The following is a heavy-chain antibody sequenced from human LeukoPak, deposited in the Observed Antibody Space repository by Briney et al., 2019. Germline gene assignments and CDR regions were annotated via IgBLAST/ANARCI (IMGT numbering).Heavy chain of an antibody. CDR2: IYYSGST. V-gene: IGHV4-59*01. D-gene: IGHD3-3*01. CDR3: ARGGTMVAYYDFWSGTRGFDY. Sequence: SETLSLTCTVSGGSISSCYWSWIRQPPGKGLEWIGYIYYSGSTNYNPSLKSRVTISVDTSKNQFSLKLSSVTAADTAVYYCARGGTMVAYYDFWSGTRGFDYWGQGTLVTVSS. CDR1: GGSISSCY. J-gene: IGHJ4*02.